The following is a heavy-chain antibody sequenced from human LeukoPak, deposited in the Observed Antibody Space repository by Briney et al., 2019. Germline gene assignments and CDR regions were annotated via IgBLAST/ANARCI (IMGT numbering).Heavy chain of an antibody. CDR2: ISAYNGNT. CDR3: ARDLMGPAGGWFDP. D-gene: IGHD3-10*01. V-gene: IGHV1-18*01. Sequence: ASVKVSCKASGYTFTSYGISWVRQAPGQGLEWMGWISAYNGNTNYAQKLQGRVTMTTDTSTSKAYMELRSLRSDDTAVYYCARDLMGPAGGWFDPWGQGTLVTVSS. CDR1: GYTFTSYG. J-gene: IGHJ5*02.